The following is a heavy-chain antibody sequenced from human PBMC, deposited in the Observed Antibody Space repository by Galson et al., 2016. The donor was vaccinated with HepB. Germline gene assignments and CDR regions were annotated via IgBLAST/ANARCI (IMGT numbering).Heavy chain of an antibody. J-gene: IGHJ2*01. D-gene: IGHD3-10*01. CDR3: ARELDLWFGDSWDGGFFDL. Sequence: SLRLSCAASGFSFSGSWMRWVRQAPGEGLEWVAVISYDGTNKYYANSVKGRFTISRDNSKNTLHLQMSSLRAEDTAVYYCARELDLWFGDSWDGGFFDLWGRGTLVTVSS. V-gene: IGHV3-30-3*01. CDR1: GFSFSGSW. CDR2: ISYDGTNK.